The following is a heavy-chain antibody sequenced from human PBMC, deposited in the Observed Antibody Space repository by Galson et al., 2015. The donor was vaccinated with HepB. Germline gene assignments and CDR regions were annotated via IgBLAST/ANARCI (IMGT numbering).Heavy chain of an antibody. Sequence: SCKASGYSFLTYGVTWVRQAPGQGLEWMGWISTYNGKTDYAQNLQGRVTLTTDTSKDQVALTMTNMDPEDTATYYCARTLLEMSSYDSSGFVDYWGQGTLVTVSS. CDR2: ISTYNGKT. CDR1: GYSFLTYG. CDR3: ARTLLEMSSYDSSGFVDY. J-gene: IGHJ4*02. V-gene: IGHV1-18*01. D-gene: IGHD3-22*01.